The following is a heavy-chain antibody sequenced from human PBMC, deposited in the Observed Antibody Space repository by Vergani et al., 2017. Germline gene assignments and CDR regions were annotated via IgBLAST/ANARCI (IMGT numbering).Heavy chain of an antibody. J-gene: IGHJ4*02. CDR2: ISGSGGST. CDR1: GLTFSSYA. Sequence: EVKLLESGGGLVQPGGSLRLSCAASGLTFSSYAMSWVRQAPGKGLEWVSAISGSGGSTYYADSVKGRFTISRDNSKKTLYLQMNSLRAEDTAVYYCAKARAYSSGWYLDYWGQGTLVTVSS. V-gene: IGHV3-23*01. D-gene: IGHD6-19*01. CDR3: AKARAYSSGWYLDY.